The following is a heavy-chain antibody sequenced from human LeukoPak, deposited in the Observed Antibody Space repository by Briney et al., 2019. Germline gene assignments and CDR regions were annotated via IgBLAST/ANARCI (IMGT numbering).Heavy chain of an antibody. CDR3: GRRGYSGYDR. CDR1: GFTFSDHY. D-gene: IGHD5-12*01. V-gene: IGHV3-11*03. Sequence: GGSLRLSCAASGFTFSDHYMSWISQAPGRGLEWVSFISSSSSYTEYADSVKGRFTISRDNARNSLYLQMNSLRADDTAVYYYGRRGYSGYDRWGQGTLVTVSS. J-gene: IGHJ5*02. CDR2: ISSSSSYT.